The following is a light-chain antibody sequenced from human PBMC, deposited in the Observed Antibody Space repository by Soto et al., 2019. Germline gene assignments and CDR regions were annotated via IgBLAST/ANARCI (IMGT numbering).Light chain of an antibody. Sequence: EIVMTQSPATLSVSPGERATLSCRASQSVSANLAWYQQKPGQAPRLLFYGASIRATGIPDRFSGGGSGTDFTLTISRLEPEDFAVYYCQQCGSSPWTFGQGTKVDIK. J-gene: IGKJ1*01. CDR3: QQCGSSPWT. CDR2: GAS. V-gene: IGKV3-20*01. CDR1: QSVSAN.